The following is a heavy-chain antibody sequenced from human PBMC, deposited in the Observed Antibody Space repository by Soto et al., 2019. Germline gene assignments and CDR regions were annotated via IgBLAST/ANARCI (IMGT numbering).Heavy chain of an antibody. CDR2: IYYSGST. V-gene: IGHV4-59*01. Sequence: PSETLSLTCTVSGGSISSYYWSWIRQPPGKGLEWIGYIYYSGSTNYNPSLKSRVTISVDTSKNQFSLKLSSVTAADTAVYYCARDQGYGDHFYGMDGWGQGTTVTVSS. CDR1: GGSISSYY. CDR3: ARDQGYGDHFYGMDG. J-gene: IGHJ6*02. D-gene: IGHD4-17*01.